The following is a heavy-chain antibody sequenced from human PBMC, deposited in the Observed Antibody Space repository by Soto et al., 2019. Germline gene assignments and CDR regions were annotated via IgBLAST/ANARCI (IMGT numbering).Heavy chain of an antibody. Sequence: SETLSLTCTVSGCSISSYFKNWIRQAPGKGLGWIGCIYDSGDANYNPSLKSRVTLALDTSKNQYSLKLTSVTAAVTAVYYCVSSRTAVFGEGLDSWALGTMVTVSS. V-gene: IGHV4-59*03. CDR3: VSSRTAVFGEGLDS. CDR2: IYDSGDA. J-gene: IGHJ3*02. D-gene: IGHD3-16*01. CDR1: GCSISSYF.